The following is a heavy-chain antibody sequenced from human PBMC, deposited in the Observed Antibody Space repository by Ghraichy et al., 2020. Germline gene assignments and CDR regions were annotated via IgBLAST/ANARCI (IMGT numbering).Heavy chain of an antibody. Sequence: GGSLRLSCAASGFTFSSYWMSWVRQAPGKGLEWVANIKQDGSEKYYVDSVKGRFTISRDNAKNSLYLQMNSLRAEDTAVYYCARVYGSGYFDAFDIWGQGTMVTVSS. CDR2: IKQDGSEK. V-gene: IGHV3-7*03. CDR1: GFTFSSYW. J-gene: IGHJ3*02. CDR3: ARVYGSGYFDAFDI. D-gene: IGHD3-22*01.